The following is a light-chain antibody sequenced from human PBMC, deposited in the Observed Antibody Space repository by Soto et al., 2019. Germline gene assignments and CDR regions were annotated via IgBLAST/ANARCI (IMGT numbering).Light chain of an antibody. CDR2: DAS. CDR3: QQYHNYPRT. V-gene: IGKV1-5*01. Sequence: DIQITQSPSTLSASIGDRVTITCRASESIRTWLAWYQHKPGKAPKFLIYDASSLESGVPSRFSGSGSGTEFTLTISNLQPDDFATYFCQQYHNYPRTFGQGTKVEIK. J-gene: IGKJ1*01. CDR1: ESIRTW.